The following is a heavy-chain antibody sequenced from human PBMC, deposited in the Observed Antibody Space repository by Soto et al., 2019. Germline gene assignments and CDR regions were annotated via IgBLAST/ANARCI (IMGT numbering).Heavy chain of an antibody. D-gene: IGHD6-25*01. J-gene: IGHJ6*02. CDR2: MNPNSGNT. CDR1: GYTFTSYD. Sequence: QVQLVQSGAEVKKPGASVKVSCKASGYTFTSYDINWVRQATGQGLEWMGWMNPNSGNTGSAQKFQRRVTTNRNTSIRTAYMELSSLRSEDTAVYYCARERAYYGMDDWGQGTTVTVSS. V-gene: IGHV1-8*01. CDR3: ARERAYYGMDD.